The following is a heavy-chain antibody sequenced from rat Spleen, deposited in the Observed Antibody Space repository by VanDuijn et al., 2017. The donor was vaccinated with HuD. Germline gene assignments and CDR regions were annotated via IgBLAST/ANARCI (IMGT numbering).Heavy chain of an antibody. CDR2: INYDGGGT. J-gene: IGHJ2*01. Sequence: EVQLVESGGGLVQPGRSLKLSCAASGFTFNDYYMAWVRQAPTKGLEWVASINYDGGGTYYRDSVKGRFIISRDNAKNSLYLQMDSLRSEDTATYYCAKSSYPLYYFDYWGQGVMVTVSS. CDR3: AKSSYPLYYFDY. V-gene: IGHV5-20*01. CDR1: GFTFNDYY. D-gene: IGHD1-2*01.